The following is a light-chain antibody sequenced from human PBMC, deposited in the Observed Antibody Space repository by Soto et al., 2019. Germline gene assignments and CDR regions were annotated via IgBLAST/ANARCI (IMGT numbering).Light chain of an antibody. CDR3: QQYGDLSWT. CDR2: GAS. CDR1: QSVSSNY. Sequence: EIVLTQSPGTLSLSPGERATLSCRASQSVSSNYLAWYQQQKPGQAPRLLIYGASSRATGVPDRFSGSGSGTDFTLAISRLEPEDFAVYYCQQYGDLSWTFGQGTKVDIK. J-gene: IGKJ1*01. V-gene: IGKV3-20*01.